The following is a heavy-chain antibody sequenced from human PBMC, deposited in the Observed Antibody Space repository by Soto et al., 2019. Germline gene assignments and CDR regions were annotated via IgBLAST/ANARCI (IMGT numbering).Heavy chain of an antibody. CDR1: GFSLSTSGVG. D-gene: IGHD2-15*01. Sequence: QITLKESGPTLVKPTQTLTLTCTFSGFSLSTSGVGVGRIRQPPGKALEWLALIYWDDDKRYSPSLKSRLTITKDTSKNQVVLTMTNMDPVDTATYYCAHSRVDVVVVAASRWYFDLWGRGTLVTVSS. J-gene: IGHJ2*01. CDR2: IYWDDDK. CDR3: AHSRVDVVVVAASRWYFDL. V-gene: IGHV2-5*02.